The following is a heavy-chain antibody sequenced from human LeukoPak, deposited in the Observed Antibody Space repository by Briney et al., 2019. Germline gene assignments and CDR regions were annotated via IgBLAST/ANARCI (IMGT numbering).Heavy chain of an antibody. V-gene: IGHV3-48*01. CDR1: GFTFSSYS. CDR2: ISSSSSTI. CDR3: AKGTTVTTTYFDY. Sequence: GGSLRLSCAASGFTFSSYSMNWVRQAPGKGLEWVSYISSSSSTIYYADSVKGRFTISRDNAKNSLYLQMNSLRAEDTALYYCAKGTTVTTTYFDYWGQGTLVTVSS. D-gene: IGHD4-17*01. J-gene: IGHJ4*02.